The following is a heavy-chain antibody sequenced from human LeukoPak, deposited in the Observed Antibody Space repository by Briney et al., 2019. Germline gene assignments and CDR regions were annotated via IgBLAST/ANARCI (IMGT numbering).Heavy chain of an antibody. J-gene: IGHJ4*02. V-gene: IGHV4-4*07. D-gene: IGHD6-13*01. CDR1: GGSISTYY. CDR3: ARAAAAAGGQYFDY. CDR2: IYTNEDT. Sequence: SETLSLTCTVSGGSISTYYWSWIRQPAGKGLEWIGRIYTNEDTRYNPSLTRRVTMSLEPSKNQFPLKLSSVTAADTAVYYCARAAAAAGGQYFDYWGQGTLVAVSS.